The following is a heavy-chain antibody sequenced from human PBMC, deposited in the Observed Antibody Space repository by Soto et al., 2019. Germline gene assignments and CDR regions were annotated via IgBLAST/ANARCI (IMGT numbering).Heavy chain of an antibody. V-gene: IGHV4-31*03. CDR3: AREAYCSGGSCYSDY. CDR1: GGSISSGGYY. J-gene: IGHJ4*02. CDR2: IYYSGST. Sequence: SETLSLTCTVSGGSISSGGYYWSWIRQHPGKGLEWIGYIYYSGSTYYNPSLKSRVTISVDTSKNQFSLKLSSVTAADTAVYYCAREAYCSGGSCYSDYWGQGTLVTV. D-gene: IGHD2-15*01.